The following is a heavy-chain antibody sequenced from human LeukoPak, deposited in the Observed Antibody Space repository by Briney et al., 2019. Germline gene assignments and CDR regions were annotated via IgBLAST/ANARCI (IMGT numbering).Heavy chain of an antibody. CDR1: GGSISSSNW. CDR2: INHFGST. D-gene: IGHD1-26*01. CDR3: ARRPLQGYGGSDYLLDY. Sequence: SGTLSLTCAVSGGSISSSNWWNWVRQPPGKGLEWIGEINHFGSTNYNPSLKSRVTISLDKPKNQFFLNVSSVTAADTAFYYCARRPLQGYGGSDYLLDYWGQGTLVTVSS. J-gene: IGHJ4*02. V-gene: IGHV4-4*02.